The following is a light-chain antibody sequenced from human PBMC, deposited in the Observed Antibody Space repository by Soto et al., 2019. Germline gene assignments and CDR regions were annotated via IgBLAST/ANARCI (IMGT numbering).Light chain of an antibody. CDR1: QTISSN. Sequence: EIVMTQSPATLSVSPGERATLSCRASQTISSNLAWYQQKPGQAPRLLIYGASTRATGIPARFSGSGSGTEFTLTISSLQSEDFAVYYCQQYNIWPSYSFGQGTKLEIK. V-gene: IGKV3-15*01. CDR2: GAS. J-gene: IGKJ2*01. CDR3: QQYNIWPSYS.